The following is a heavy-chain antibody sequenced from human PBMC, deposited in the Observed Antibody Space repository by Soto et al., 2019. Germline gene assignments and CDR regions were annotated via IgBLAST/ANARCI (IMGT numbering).Heavy chain of an antibody. V-gene: IGHV2-5*01. CDR1: GFSLSTRGVG. J-gene: IGHJ5*02. CDR2: IYWNDDN. CDR3: AHRRRFGELSFDP. D-gene: IGHD3-10*01. Sequence: QITFKESGPTLVKPTQTLTLTCTFSGFSLSTRGVGVAWVRQPPGKALEWLALIYWNDDNRYSTSLKSRLTITTNTSKDQIVRTMANMDPVDTATYYSAHRRRFGELSFDPWGQGTLVTVSS.